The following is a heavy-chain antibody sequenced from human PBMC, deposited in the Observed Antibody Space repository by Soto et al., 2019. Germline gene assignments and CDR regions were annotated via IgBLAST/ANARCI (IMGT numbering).Heavy chain of an antibody. CDR1: GGSISSYY. CDR3: ARGDYDILTGYYRTISAYGMDV. D-gene: IGHD3-9*01. Sequence: QVQLQESGPGLVKPSETLSLTCTVSGGSISSYYWSWIRQPPGKGLEWIGYIYYSGSTNYNPSLKGRVTISVDTSKNQFSLKLSSVTAADTAVYYCARGDYDILTGYYRTISAYGMDVWGQGTTVTVSS. J-gene: IGHJ6*02. CDR2: IYYSGST. V-gene: IGHV4-59*01.